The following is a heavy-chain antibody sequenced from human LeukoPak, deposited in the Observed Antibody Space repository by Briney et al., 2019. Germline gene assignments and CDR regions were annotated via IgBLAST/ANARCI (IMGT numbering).Heavy chain of an antibody. D-gene: IGHD3-10*01. V-gene: IGHV1-3*01. J-gene: IGHJ4*02. CDR1: GYTFTSYA. Sequence: ASVKVSCKASGYTFTSYAMHWVRQAPGQRLEWMGWINAGNGNTKYSQKFQGRVTITRDTSASTAYMELSSLRSEDTAVYCCARAVYGSGSYVLIFDYWGQGTLVTVSS. CDR3: ARAVYGSGSYVLIFDY. CDR2: INAGNGNT.